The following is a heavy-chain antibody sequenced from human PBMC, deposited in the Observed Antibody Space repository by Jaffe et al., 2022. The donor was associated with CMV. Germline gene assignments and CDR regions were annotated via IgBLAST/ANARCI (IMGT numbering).Heavy chain of an antibody. V-gene: IGHV4-34*01. CDR3: ARGRSTTVRRYYFDY. Sequence: QVQLQQWGAGLLKPSETLSLTCAVYGGSFSGYYWSWIRQPPGKGLEWIGEINHSGSTNYNPSLKSRVTISVDTSKNQFSLKLSSVTAADTAVYYCARGRSTTVRRYYFDYWGQGTLVTVSS. D-gene: IGHD4-17*01. CDR2: INHSGST. J-gene: IGHJ4*02. CDR1: GGSFSGYY.